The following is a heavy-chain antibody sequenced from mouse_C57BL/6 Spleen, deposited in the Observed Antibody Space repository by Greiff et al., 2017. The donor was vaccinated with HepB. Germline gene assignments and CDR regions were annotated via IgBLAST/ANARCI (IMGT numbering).Heavy chain of an antibody. CDR1: GFSLTSYA. V-gene: IGHV2-9-1*01. CDR2: IWTGGGT. D-gene: IGHD2-1*01. CDR3: ARSYGNYVSPWFAY. J-gene: IGHJ3*01. Sequence: VKVEESGPGLVAPSQSLSITCTVSGFSLTSYAISWVRQPPGKGLEWLGVIWTGGGTNYNSALKSRLSISKDNSKSQVFLKMNSLQTDDTARYYCARSYGNYVSPWFAYWGQGTLVTVSA.